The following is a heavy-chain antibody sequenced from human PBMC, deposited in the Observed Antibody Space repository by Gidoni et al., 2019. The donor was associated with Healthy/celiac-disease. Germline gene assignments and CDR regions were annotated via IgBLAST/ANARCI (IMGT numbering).Heavy chain of an antibody. J-gene: IGHJ6*02. CDR2: ISYDGSNK. Sequence: QLQLVSSGGGVVEPGRSLRLSCAASGFTFISYAMHWVRPAPGKGLAWVAVISYDGSNKYYADSVKGRFTISRDNSKNTLYLQMNSLRAEDTAVYYCAREFVGAITYGMDVWGQGTTVTVSS. V-gene: IGHV3-30-3*01. CDR1: GFTFISYA. D-gene: IGHD1-26*01. CDR3: AREFVGAITYGMDV.